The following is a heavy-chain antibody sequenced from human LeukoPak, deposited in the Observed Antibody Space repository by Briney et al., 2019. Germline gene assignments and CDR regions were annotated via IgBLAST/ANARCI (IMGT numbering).Heavy chain of an antibody. CDR1: GGSISSGDYS. Sequence: SETLSLTCAVSGGSISSGDYSWSWIRQPPGKGLEWIGYIYYSGSTYYNPSLKSRVTISVDRSKNQFSLKLSSVTAADTAVYYCARGGYCSGGSCPGAFDIWGQGTKVTVSS. CDR3: ARGGYCSGGSCPGAFDI. J-gene: IGHJ3*02. CDR2: IYYSGST. D-gene: IGHD2-15*01. V-gene: IGHV4-30-2*01.